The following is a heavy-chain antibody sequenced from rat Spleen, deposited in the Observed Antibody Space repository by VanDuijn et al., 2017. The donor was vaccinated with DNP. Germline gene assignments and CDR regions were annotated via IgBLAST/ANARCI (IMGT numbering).Heavy chain of an antibody. V-gene: IGHV2-1*01. Sequence: QVQLKESGPGLVQPSQTLSLTCAVSGFSLTSYGVSWVRQPPGKGLEWMGRIRSGGSTDYNSALKSRLSISRDTSKSQVFLKMNSLQPEDTAIYFCTRDLFRDWGQGTLVTVSS. CDR1: GFSLTSYG. CDR2: IRSGGST. CDR3: TRDLFRD. J-gene: IGHJ3*01. D-gene: IGHD1-3*01.